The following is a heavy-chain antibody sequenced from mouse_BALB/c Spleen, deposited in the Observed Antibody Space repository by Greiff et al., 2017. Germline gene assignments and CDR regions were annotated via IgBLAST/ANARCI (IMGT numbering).Heavy chain of an antibody. Sequence: EVKLVESGPSLVKPSQTLSLTCSVTGDSITSGYWNWIRKFPGNKLEYMGYISYSGSTYYNPSLKSRISITRDTSKNQYYLQLNSVTTEDTATYYCGGGYDGYYAFAYWGQGTLVTVSA. CDR2: ISYSGST. J-gene: IGHJ3*01. CDR3: GGGYDGYYAFAY. V-gene: IGHV3-8*02. CDR1: GDSITSGY. D-gene: IGHD2-3*01.